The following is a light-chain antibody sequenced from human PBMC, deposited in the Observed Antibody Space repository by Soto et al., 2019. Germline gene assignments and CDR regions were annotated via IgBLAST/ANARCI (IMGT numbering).Light chain of an antibody. J-gene: IGLJ1*01. V-gene: IGLV1-44*01. CDR1: SYNVGENN. CDR3: AYWDAILNCYV. CDR2: SND. Sequence: QSVLTQPPSASGTPGQRVTISCTGSSYNVGENNVDWYQHLPGAAPRLLLYSNDQRPSGVPEHFSGSTSGTSASLAIIVLAAGHAADYYRAYWDAILNCYVFGTGTKVTVL.